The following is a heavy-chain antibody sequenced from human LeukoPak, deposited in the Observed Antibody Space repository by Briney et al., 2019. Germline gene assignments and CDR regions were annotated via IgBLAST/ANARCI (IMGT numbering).Heavy chain of an antibody. CDR2: IIPIFGTA. CDR1: GGTFSSYA. V-gene: IGHV1-69*13. D-gene: IGHD2-2*01. CDR3: AGGQIVVVPAAMYYYYGMDV. J-gene: IGHJ6*02. Sequence: SVKVSCKASGGTFSSYAISWVRQAPGQGLEWMGGIIPIFGTANYAQKFQGRVTITADESTSTAYMELSSLRSEDTAVYYCAGGQIVVVPAAMYYYYGMDVWGQGTTVTVSS.